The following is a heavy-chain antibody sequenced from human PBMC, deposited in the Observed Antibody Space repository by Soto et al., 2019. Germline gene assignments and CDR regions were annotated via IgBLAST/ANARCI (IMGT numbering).Heavy chain of an antibody. CDR1: GFTFSSYA. CDR3: AKLGYGSSWREGDAFDI. Sequence: EVQLLESGGGLVQPGGSLRLSCAASGFTFSSYAMSWVRQAPGKGLEWVSAISGSGGSTYYADSVKGRFTISRDNSKNTLYLQMNSLRAEDTAVYYCAKLGYGSSWREGDAFDIWGQGTMVTVSS. J-gene: IGHJ3*02. D-gene: IGHD6-13*01. V-gene: IGHV3-23*01. CDR2: ISGSGGST.